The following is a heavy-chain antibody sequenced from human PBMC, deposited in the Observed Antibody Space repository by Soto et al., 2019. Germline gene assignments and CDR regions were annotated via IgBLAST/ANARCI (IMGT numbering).Heavy chain of an antibody. Sequence: EVQLLESGGGLVQPGGSLRLSCAASGFTFSSYAMSWVRQAPGKGLEWVSAISGSGGSTYYADSVKGRFTISRDNSKNKLYLQMNSLRAEDTAVYYCAKDEGGNIVATIWGYYYYGMDVWGQGTTVTVS. CDR2: ISGSGGST. V-gene: IGHV3-23*01. D-gene: IGHD5-12*01. CDR1: GFTFSSYA. J-gene: IGHJ6*02. CDR3: AKDEGGNIVATIWGYYYYGMDV.